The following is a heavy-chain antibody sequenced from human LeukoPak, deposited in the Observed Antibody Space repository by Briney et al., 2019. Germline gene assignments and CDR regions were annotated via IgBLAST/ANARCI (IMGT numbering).Heavy chain of an antibody. V-gene: IGHV3-9*01. CDR2: ISWNSGSI. Sequence: GGSLRLSCAASGYTFDDYAMHCVRQAPGKGLEWVSGISWNSGSIGYADSVKGRFTISRDNAKNSLYLQMNSLKAEDTALYYCAKDSGSYSYGVDYWGGGTLVTVSS. CDR3: AKDSGSYSYGVDY. J-gene: IGHJ4*02. CDR1: GYTFDDYA. D-gene: IGHD5-18*01.